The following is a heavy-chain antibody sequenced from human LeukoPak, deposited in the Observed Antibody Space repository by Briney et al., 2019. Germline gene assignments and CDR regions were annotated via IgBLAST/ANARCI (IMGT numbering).Heavy chain of an antibody. J-gene: IGHJ4*02. CDR2: FDPEDGET. CDR3: ATAPRWELRVSYFDY. D-gene: IGHD1-26*01. CDR1: GYTLTELS. Sequence: ASVKVSCKVSGYTLTELSMHRVRQAPGKGLEWMGGFDPEDGETIYAQKFQGRVTMTEDTSTDTAYMELSSLRSEDTAVYYCATAPRWELRVSYFDYWGQGTLVTVSS. V-gene: IGHV1-24*01.